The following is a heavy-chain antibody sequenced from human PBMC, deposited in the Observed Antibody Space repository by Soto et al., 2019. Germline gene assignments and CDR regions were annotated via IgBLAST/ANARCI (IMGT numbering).Heavy chain of an antibody. J-gene: IGHJ4*02. CDR1: AGTFSSYA. Sequence: QVQLVQSGAEVKKPGSSVKVSCKASAGTFSSYAISWVRQAPGQGLEWMGGIIPIFGTANYAQKFQGRVTITADESTSTAYMELSSLRSEDTAVYYCARGAQYCGGDCCNRYYFDYWGQGTLVTVSS. CDR3: ARGAQYCGGDCCNRYYFDY. V-gene: IGHV1-69*12. D-gene: IGHD2-21*02. CDR2: IIPIFGTA.